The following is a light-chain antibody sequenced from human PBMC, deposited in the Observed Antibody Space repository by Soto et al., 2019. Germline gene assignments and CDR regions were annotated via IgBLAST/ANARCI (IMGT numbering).Light chain of an antibody. Sequence: EIVLTQSPATLSLSPGERATISYRASQSVSSYLAWYQQKPGQAPSLLIYGASNRATGIPARFSASGSGTDLTPTISSLEQEDVAVSYCQHRGQWPRTFGQGTKLEIK. CDR1: QSVSSY. J-gene: IGKJ2*01. V-gene: IGKV3-11*01. CDR3: QHRGQWPRT. CDR2: GAS.